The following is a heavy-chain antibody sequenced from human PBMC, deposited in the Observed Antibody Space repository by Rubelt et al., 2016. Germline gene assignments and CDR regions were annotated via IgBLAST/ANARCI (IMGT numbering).Heavy chain of an antibody. V-gene: IGHV4-34*02. J-gene: IGHJ4*02. CDR1: GGSFSGYY. D-gene: IGHD2-8*01. CDR3: ARGYCTNGVCYGGDY. CDR2: INHSGST. Sequence: QVQLQQGGAGLLKPSETLSLTCAVYGGSFSGYYWSWIRQPPGKGLEWIGEINHSGSTNYNPSLKSRVTISVDTSKNQFSLKLSSVTAADTAVYYCARGYCTNGVCYGGDYWGQETLVTVSS.